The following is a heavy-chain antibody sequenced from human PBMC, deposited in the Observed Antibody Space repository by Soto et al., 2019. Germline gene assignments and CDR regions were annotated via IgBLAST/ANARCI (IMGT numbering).Heavy chain of an antibody. V-gene: IGHV4-30-4*01. CDR2: IYYSGST. D-gene: IGHD3-22*01. CDR1: GGSISSGDYY. CDR3: ARAFDDSSGYYEGFGY. Sequence: KASETLSLTCTVSGGSISSGDYYWSWIRQPPGKGLEWIGYIYYSGSTYYNPSLKNRITISVDTPKNQLSLKLSSVTAADTAVYYCARAFDDSSGYYEGFGYRGQGTVVIGSS. J-gene: IGHJ4*02.